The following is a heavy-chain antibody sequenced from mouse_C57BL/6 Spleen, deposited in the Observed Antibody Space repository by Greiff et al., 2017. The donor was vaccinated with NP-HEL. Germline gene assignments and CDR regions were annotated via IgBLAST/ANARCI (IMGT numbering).Heavy chain of an antibody. Sequence: EVQGVESGGGLVQPGGSLSLSCAASGFTFTDYYMSWVRQPPGKALEWLGFIRNKANGYTTECSASVKGRFTISSVNSQSLLYLQMNALRAEDSATYYCARYDGYSFACWGQWTLVTVSA. V-gene: IGHV7-3*01. CDR1: GFTFTDYY. CDR3: ARYDGYSFAC. D-gene: IGHD2-3*01. CDR2: IRNKANGYTT. J-gene: IGHJ3*01.